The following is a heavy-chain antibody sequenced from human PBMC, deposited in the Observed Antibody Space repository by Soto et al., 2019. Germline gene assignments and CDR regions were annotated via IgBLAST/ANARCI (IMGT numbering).Heavy chain of an antibody. D-gene: IGHD6-13*01. J-gene: IGHJ5*02. CDR2: ISAYNGNT. CDR1: GYTFTSYG. CDR3: ASLVYSGSWYKVVKHHWFDL. Sequence: QVQLVQSGAEVKKPGASVKVSCKASGYTFTSYGISWVRQAPGQGLEWMGWISAYNGNTNYAQKHQGSVTMTTDTSTSAAYMDVSSGCSDDTAVYYCASLVYSGSWYKVVKHHWFDLWGQGTLVTVYS. V-gene: IGHV1-18*01.